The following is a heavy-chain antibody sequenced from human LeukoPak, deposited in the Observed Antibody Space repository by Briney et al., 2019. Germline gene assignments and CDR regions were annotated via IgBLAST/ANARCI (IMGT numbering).Heavy chain of an antibody. V-gene: IGHV4-59*01. Sequence: PSETLSLTCTVSSGSIRSYYWSWIRQPPGKGLEWIGYIYYSGSSNYNPSLKSRVAMSLDTSSNQFSLRLSSVTAADTAVYYCARTMCSGGTCYPYYFEYWGQGTLVTVSS. D-gene: IGHD2-15*01. J-gene: IGHJ4*02. CDR1: SGSIRSYY. CDR3: ARTMCSGGTCYPYYFEY. CDR2: IYYSGSS.